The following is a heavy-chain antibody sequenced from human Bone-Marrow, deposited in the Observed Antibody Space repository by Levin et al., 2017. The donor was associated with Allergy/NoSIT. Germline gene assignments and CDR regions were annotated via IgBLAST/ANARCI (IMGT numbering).Heavy chain of an antibody. D-gene: IGHD3-3*01. V-gene: IGHV4-39*01. CDR1: GGSISSSSYY. J-gene: IGHJ4*02. CDR3: ARWDLEWSAFDY. CDR2: IYYSGST. Sequence: PSETLSLTCTVSGGSISSSSYYWGWIRQPPGKGLEWIGSIYYSGSTYYNPSLKSRVTISVDTSKNQFSLKLSSVTAADTAVYYCARWDLEWSAFDYWGQGTLVTVSS.